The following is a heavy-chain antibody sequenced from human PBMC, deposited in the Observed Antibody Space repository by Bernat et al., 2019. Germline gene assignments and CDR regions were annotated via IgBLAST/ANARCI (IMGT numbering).Heavy chain of an antibody. CDR3: AREGSYDSSGYYYNWLDP. CDR1: GGSINNYY. J-gene: IGHJ5*02. V-gene: IGHV4-59*01. D-gene: IGHD3-22*01. Sequence: QVQLQASGPGLVKPSETLSLTCTVSGGSINNYYWSWIRQPPGKGLEWIGYIYYSGSTNYNPTLKSRVTISVDTSKNQFSLKLSPVTAADTAVYYCAREGSYDSSGYYYNWLDPWGQGTRVTVSS. CDR2: IYYSGST.